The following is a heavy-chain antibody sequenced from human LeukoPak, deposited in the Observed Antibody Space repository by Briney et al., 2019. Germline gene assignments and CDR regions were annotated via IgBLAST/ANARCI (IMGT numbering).Heavy chain of an antibody. CDR1: GXTFNTF. V-gene: IGHV3-33*01. CDR3: VREVGRAYYFDY. J-gene: IGHJ4*02. Sequence: PGGSLRLSCAASGXTFNTFMHWVRQAPGKGLEWVAVIWSDGSDKFYADSVKGRFTISRDNFKNTLYLQMDSLRVEDTAVYYCVREVGRAYYFDYWGQGTPVTVSS. D-gene: IGHD1-26*01. CDR2: IWSDGSDK.